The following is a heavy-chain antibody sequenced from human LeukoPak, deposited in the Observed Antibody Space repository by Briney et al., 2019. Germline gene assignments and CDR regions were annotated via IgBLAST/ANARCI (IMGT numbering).Heavy chain of an antibody. D-gene: IGHD5-12*01. V-gene: IGHV3-7*01. CDR3: ARDGGVSGYDLLDH. Sequence: GGSLRLSCAASGFTFSSYWMTWVRQAPGKGLEWVANINQAGGEKFYVDSVKGRFTISRDNAKNSLYLQMNSLRAEDTAVYYCARDGGVSGYDLLDHWGQGTLVTVSS. CDR2: INQAGGEK. CDR1: GFTFSSYW. J-gene: IGHJ4*02.